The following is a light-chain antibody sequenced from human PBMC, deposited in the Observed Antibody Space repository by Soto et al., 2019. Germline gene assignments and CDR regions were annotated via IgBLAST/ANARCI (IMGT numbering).Light chain of an antibody. V-gene: IGKV3-20*01. Sequence: EIVLTQSPGTLSLSPGERATLSCRASQFVSSSYLSWYQQKPGQAPRLLIYSTSSRATGIPDRFSGSGSGTDFTLTIRRLEPEDFAVYYCQQYSSPSLYTFGQGSKLEIK. CDR1: QFVSSSY. J-gene: IGKJ2*01. CDR2: STS. CDR3: QQYSSPSLYT.